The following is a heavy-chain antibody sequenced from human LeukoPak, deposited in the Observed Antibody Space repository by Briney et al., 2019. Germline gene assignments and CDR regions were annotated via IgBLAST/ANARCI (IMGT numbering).Heavy chain of an antibody. CDR2: INQDGSQT. Sequence: GGSLRLSCAASGFTLSNYWMSWVRQAPGKGLEWVANINQDGSQTYYVDSLKGRFTISRDNAKNSLYLQMNSLRAEDTAVYYCASVKCSGGSCYHEYFQHWGQGTLVTVSS. CDR3: ASVKCSGGSCYHEYFQH. D-gene: IGHD2-15*01. CDR1: GFTLSNYW. J-gene: IGHJ1*01. V-gene: IGHV3-7*01.